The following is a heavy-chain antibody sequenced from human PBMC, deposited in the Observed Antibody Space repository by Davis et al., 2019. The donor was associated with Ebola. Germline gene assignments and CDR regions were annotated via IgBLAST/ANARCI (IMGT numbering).Heavy chain of an antibody. V-gene: IGHV3-30*03. J-gene: IGHJ5*02. Sequence: PGGSLRLSCAASGFTFSSYGMHWVRQAPGKGLEWVAVISYDGSNKYYADSVKGRFTISRDNSKNTLYLQMNSLRSEDTAVYYCARGDLGYSSGWYWFDPWGQGTLVTVSS. CDR1: GFTFSSYG. CDR2: ISYDGSNK. CDR3: ARGDLGYSSGWYWFDP. D-gene: IGHD6-19*01.